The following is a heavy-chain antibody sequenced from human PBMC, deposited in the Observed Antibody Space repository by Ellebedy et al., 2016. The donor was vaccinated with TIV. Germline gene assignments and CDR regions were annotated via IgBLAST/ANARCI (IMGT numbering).Heavy chain of an antibody. CDR2: VWSDGSNN. D-gene: IGHD3-22*01. J-gene: IGHJ4*02. CDR3: ALFYYETSGYTDSFGY. CDR1: GFTFNNYG. V-gene: IGHV3-33*01. Sequence: GESLKISCAASGFTFNNYGMHWVRHPPGKGLEWVAVVWSDGSNNYYAESVKGRFTISRDNSKSTLYLQMDRLRAENTAVYYCALFYYETSGYTDSFGYWGQGTLVTVSS.